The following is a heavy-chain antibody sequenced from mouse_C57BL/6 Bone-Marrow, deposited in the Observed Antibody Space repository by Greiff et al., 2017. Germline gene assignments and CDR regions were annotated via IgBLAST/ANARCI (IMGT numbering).Heavy chain of an antibody. CDR3: ARPCYSKYGYFDV. CDR1: GYTFTSYW. D-gene: IGHD2-5*01. J-gene: IGHJ1*03. Sequence: QVQLQQPGAELVKPGASVKMSCKASGYTFTSYWITWVKQRPGQGLEWIGEIYPGSGSTNYNGKFKSKATLTGDTSSSTAYMQLSSLTSEDSAVYFCARPCYSKYGYFDVWGTGPAVTVSA. CDR2: IYPGSGST. V-gene: IGHV1-55*01.